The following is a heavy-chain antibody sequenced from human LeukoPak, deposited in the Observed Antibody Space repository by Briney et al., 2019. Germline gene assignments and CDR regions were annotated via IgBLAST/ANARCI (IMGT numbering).Heavy chain of an antibody. CDR2: INPSGGST. Sequence: ASVKVSCKASEYTFTNYYMHWVRQAPGQGLEWMGIINPSGGSTSYAQKFQGRVTMTRDMSMSTVYMELTSLRSDDTAVYYCARPPVAGLTYYMDVWGKGTTVTISS. CDR3: ARPPVAGLTYYMDV. D-gene: IGHD6-19*01. CDR1: EYTFTNYY. J-gene: IGHJ6*03. V-gene: IGHV1-46*01.